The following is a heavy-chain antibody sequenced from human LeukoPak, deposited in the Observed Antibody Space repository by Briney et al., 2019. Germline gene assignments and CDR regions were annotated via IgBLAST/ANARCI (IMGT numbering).Heavy chain of an antibody. CDR2: LYSNGNT. CDR3: ARDYYDGSAYYSYYEY. J-gene: IGHJ4*02. V-gene: IGHV3-53*01. Sequence: GESLRLSCAASGFTVSSKYMSWVRQAPGKGLEWVSTLYSNGNTYYADSVKGRFTISRDNSKNTLSLQMNSLRAEDTAVYYCARDYYDGSAYYSYYEYWGQGTLVTVSS. CDR1: GFTVSSKY. D-gene: IGHD3-22*01.